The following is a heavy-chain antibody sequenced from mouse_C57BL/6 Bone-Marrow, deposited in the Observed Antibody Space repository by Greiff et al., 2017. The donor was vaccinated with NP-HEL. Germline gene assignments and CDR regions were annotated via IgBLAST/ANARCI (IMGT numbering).Heavy chain of an antibody. D-gene: IGHD1-1*01. Sequence: DVKLVESEGGLVQPGSSMKLSCTASGFTFSDYYMAWVRQVPEKGLEWVANINYDGSSTYYLDSLKSRFLISRDNAKNILYLQMSSLKSEDTATYYCARETTVERGYFDVWGTGTTVTVSS. CDR1: GFTFSDYY. CDR2: INYDGSST. CDR3: ARETTVERGYFDV. V-gene: IGHV5-16*01. J-gene: IGHJ1*03.